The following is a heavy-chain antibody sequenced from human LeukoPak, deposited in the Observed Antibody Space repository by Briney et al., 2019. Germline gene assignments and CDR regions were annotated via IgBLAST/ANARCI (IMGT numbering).Heavy chain of an antibody. Sequence: GGSLRLSCAASGFTFSTYGMHWVRQAPGKGLEWVAVIWSDGSNKYYADSVKGRFTISRDNSKNTLYLQMNSLRAEDTAVYYCARDPGDYYGSGSSDAFDIWGQGTMVTVSS. J-gene: IGHJ3*02. CDR1: GFTFSTYG. D-gene: IGHD3-10*01. CDR2: IWSDGSNK. V-gene: IGHV3-33*01. CDR3: ARDPGDYYGSGSSDAFDI.